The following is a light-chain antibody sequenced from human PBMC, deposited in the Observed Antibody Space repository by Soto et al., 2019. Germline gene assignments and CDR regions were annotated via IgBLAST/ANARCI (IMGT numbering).Light chain of an antibody. CDR2: VNI. Sequence: QSMLTQPPSVSGAPGQRVTISCTGDSSNIGAGYDVHWYQQLPGTAPKLLIYVNINRPSGVPDRFSASRSDSSASLAITGLQAEDEADYYCQSYDSSLSVVFGGGTKVTVL. CDR1: SSNIGAGYD. V-gene: IGLV1-40*01. J-gene: IGLJ2*01. CDR3: QSYDSSLSVV.